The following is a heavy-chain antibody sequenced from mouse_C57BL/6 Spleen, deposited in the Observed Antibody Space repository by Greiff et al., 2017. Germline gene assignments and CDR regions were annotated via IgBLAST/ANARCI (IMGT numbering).Heavy chain of an antibody. Sequence: EVQVVESEGGLVQPGSSMKLSCTASGFTFSDYYMAWVRQVPGKGLEWVANINYDGSSTYYLDSLKSRFIISRDNAKNILYLQMSSLKSEDTATYYCAREGAGTDYFDYWGQGTTLTVSS. CDR2: INYDGSST. J-gene: IGHJ2*01. CDR3: AREGAGTDYFDY. CDR1: GFTFSDYY. V-gene: IGHV5-16*01. D-gene: IGHD3-3*01.